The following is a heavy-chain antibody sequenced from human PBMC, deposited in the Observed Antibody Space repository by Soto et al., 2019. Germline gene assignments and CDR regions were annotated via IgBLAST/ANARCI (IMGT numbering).Heavy chain of an antibody. CDR2: VYYSGST. CDR1: GGSISSGGYY. V-gene: IGHV4-31*03. J-gene: IGHJ3*02. Sequence: QVQLQESGPGLVKPSQTLSLTCTVSGGSISSGGYYWSWLRQHPEKGQESIGYVYYSGSTYYNPSLKSRITISVDTSKNQFSLKLSSVIAADTAVYYCARESSYYRAFDIWGQGTMATVS. D-gene: IGHD1-26*01. CDR3: ARESSYYRAFDI.